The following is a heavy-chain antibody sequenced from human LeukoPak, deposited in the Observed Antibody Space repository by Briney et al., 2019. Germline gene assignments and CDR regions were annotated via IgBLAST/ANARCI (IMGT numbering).Heavy chain of an antibody. CDR2: IYYSGIT. D-gene: IGHD3-10*01. CDR1: GGSIGSHS. V-gene: IGHV4-59*11. J-gene: IGHJ5*02. Sequence: PSETLSLTCTVSGGSIGSHSWNWIRQPPGKGLEWIGYIYYSGITNYNPSLKSRVTISVDTSRNQFSLKLRIVTAADTAVYYCARGNYYGEFDPWGQGTLVTVSS. CDR3: ARGNYYGEFDP.